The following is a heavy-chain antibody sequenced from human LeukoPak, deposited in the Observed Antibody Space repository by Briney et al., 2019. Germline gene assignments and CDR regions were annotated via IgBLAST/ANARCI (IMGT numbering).Heavy chain of an antibody. Sequence: KPSETLSLTCTVSGGSISGYWWSWIRQPAGKGLEWIGRIYTSGITNYSPSLKSRVTMSVDTSKNQFSLKLSSVTAADTAVYYCARVVIPDAFGAFNIWGQGTMVTVSS. CDR1: GGSISGYW. D-gene: IGHD2-21*01. V-gene: IGHV4-4*07. CDR2: IYTSGIT. J-gene: IGHJ3*02. CDR3: ARVVIPDAFGAFNI.